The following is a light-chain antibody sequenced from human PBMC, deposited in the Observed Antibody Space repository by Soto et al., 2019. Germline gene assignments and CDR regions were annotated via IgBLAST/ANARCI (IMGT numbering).Light chain of an antibody. CDR1: SSNIGAGYD. Sequence: QSVLTQPPSVSGAPGKRVTIPCPGGSSNIGAGYDVHWYQQLPGTAPKLLIYGNSNRPSGVPDRFSGSKSGTSASLAITGLQAEDEADYYCQSYDNSLSGKVFGGGTKVTVL. J-gene: IGLJ2*01. V-gene: IGLV1-40*01. CDR2: GNS. CDR3: QSYDNSLSGKV.